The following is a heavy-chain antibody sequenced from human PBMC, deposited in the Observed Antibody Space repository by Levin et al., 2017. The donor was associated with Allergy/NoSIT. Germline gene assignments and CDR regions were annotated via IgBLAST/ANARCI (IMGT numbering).Heavy chain of an antibody. CDR1: GGSISSYY. J-gene: IGHJ6*02. CDR3: ARDQGPYYYDSSGYYLSVRDYYYGMDV. Sequence: KPSETLSLTCTVSGGSISSYYWSWIRQPPGKGLEWIGYIYYSGSTNYNPSLKSRVTIPVDTSKNQFSLKLSSVTAADTAVYYCARDQGPYYYDSSGYYLSVRDYYYGMDVWGQGTTVTVSS. CDR2: IYYSGST. D-gene: IGHD3-22*01. V-gene: IGHV4-59*01.